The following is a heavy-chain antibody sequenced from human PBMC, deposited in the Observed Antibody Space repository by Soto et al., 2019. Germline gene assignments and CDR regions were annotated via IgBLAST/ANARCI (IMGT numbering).Heavy chain of an antibody. V-gene: IGHV3-21*01. CDR1: GFTFSSYS. D-gene: IGHD2-15*01. CDR2: ITTSSSFR. Sequence: PGGSLRLSCAASGFTFSSYSMNWVRQAPGKGLEWVADITTSSSFRFYADSVEGRFTISRDDAKNSIYLQMNSLRAEDTGVYYCARDLGVALASLTLDFWGRGTLVTVSS. CDR3: ARDLGVALASLTLDF. J-gene: IGHJ4*02.